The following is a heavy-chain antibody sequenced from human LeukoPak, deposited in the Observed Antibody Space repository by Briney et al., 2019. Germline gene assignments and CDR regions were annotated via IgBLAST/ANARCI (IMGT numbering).Heavy chain of an antibody. Sequence: GGSLRLSCAASGFTFSSYEMNWVRQAPGKGLEWVANINQDGSTKQYVDSVRGRFTISRDNAKNSLYLQMNSLSVEDPAVYYCAPSWNFDYWGQGTLVTVSS. CDR2: INQDGSTK. CDR1: GFTFSSYE. J-gene: IGHJ4*02. V-gene: IGHV3-7*03. CDR3: APSWNFDY.